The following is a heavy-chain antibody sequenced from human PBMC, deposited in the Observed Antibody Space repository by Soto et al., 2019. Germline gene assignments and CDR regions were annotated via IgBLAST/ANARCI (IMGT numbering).Heavy chain of an antibody. J-gene: IGHJ4*02. CDR2: RYYSEST. CDR1: GGSITTGGYY. Sequence: SETLSLTFTVSGGSITTGGYYWSWIRQLPGKGLEWIGHRYYSESTYYNPSLKSRVSISLDTSKNQFSVKLSFVTAADTAMYYCATTTCTGRSCYSWSFDYWGQGTPVTVSS. V-gene: IGHV4-31*03. CDR3: ATTTCTGRSCYSWSFDY. D-gene: IGHD2-15*01.